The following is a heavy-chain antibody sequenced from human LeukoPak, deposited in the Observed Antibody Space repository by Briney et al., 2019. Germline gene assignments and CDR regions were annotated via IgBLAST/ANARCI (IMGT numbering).Heavy chain of an antibody. CDR2: ISYDGSNK. J-gene: IGHJ4*02. Sequence: GGSLRLSCAASGFTFSSYGMHWVRQAPGKGLEWVAVISYDGSNKYYADSVKGRFTISRDNSKNTLYLQMNSLRAEDTAVYYCAKAGYSSSSVDYFDYWGQETLVAVSS. D-gene: IGHD6-6*01. CDR3: AKAGYSSSSVDYFDY. CDR1: GFTFSSYG. V-gene: IGHV3-30*18.